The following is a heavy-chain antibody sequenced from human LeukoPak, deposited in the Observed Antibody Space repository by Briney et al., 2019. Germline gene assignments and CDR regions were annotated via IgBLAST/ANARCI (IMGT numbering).Heavy chain of an antibody. Sequence: GGSLRLSCAASGFTFSSYAMHWVRQAPGKGLEWVAVISCDGSNKYYADSVKGRFTISRDNSKNTLYLQMNSLRAEDTAVYYCAKSITVDYWGQGTLVTVSS. V-gene: IGHV3-30*04. D-gene: IGHD1-14*01. CDR1: GFTFSSYA. CDR2: ISCDGSNK. J-gene: IGHJ4*02. CDR3: AKSITVDY.